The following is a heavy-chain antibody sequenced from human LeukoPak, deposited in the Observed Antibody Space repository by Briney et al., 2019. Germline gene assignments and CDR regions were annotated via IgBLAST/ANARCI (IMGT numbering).Heavy chain of an antibody. V-gene: IGHV4-39*01. J-gene: IGHJ4*02. CDR2: IYYSGNT. CDR1: GGSICSSSYY. CDR3: ARLLYDSRGYYYFDN. Sequence: PSETLSLTCTVSGGSICSSSYYWGWIRQPPGRGLEWIASIYYSGNTYYNPSLKSRVTMSVDTSKNQFSLHLSSVNAADTAVYYCARLLYDSRGYYYFDNWGQGTLVTVSP. D-gene: IGHD3-22*01.